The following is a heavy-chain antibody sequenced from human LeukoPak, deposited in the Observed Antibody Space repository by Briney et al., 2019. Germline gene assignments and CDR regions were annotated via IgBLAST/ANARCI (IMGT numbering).Heavy chain of an antibody. CDR1: GGSFSGYY. CDR3: ARHMGGRYYYDSSGYYYFDY. V-gene: IGHV4-34*01. D-gene: IGHD3-22*01. J-gene: IGHJ4*02. Sequence: PSETLSLTCAVYGGSFSGYYWSWIRQPPGKGLEWIGEINHSGSTNYNPSLKSRVTISVDTSKNQFSLKLSSVTAADTAVYYCARHMGGRYYYDSSGYYYFDYWGQGTLVTVSS. CDR2: INHSGST.